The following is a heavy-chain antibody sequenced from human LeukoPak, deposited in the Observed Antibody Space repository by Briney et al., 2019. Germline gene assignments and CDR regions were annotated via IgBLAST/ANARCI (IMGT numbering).Heavy chain of an antibody. CDR2: VHLDGRT. Sequence: SETLSLTRGVSGGAVINTNWWTWVRQPPAKGLEWIGEVHLDGRTNYNPSLESRLTMSVDVSENQVSLKLTSVTAAYTAVYYCARVGGFYRPLDYSGEGTLVTVSP. CDR3: ARVGGFYRPLDY. J-gene: IGHJ4*02. V-gene: IGHV4-4*02. D-gene: IGHD3-3*01. CDR1: GGAVINTNW.